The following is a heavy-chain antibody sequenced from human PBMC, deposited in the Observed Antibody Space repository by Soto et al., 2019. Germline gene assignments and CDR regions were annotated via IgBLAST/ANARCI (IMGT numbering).Heavy chain of an antibody. CDR2: ILPIFNKT. CDR1: GGTFSTYA. J-gene: IGHJ5*02. D-gene: IGHD3-3*01. Sequence: QVQLVQSGADVKKPGSSVRVSCKASGGTFSTYAINWVRQAPGHGLEWMGVILPIFNKTHYAQNFQGRVTIISDKSTSTSYMELSSLRSEDTAVYYCARDGVQFLYKNYFDTSGQGTLVTVSS. V-gene: IGHV1-69*06. CDR3: ARDGVQFLYKNYFDT.